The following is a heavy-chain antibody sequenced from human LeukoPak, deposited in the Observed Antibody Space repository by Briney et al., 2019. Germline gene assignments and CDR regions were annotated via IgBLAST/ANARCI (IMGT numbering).Heavy chain of an antibody. Sequence: SETLPLTCAVYGGSFSGYYWSWIRQPPGKGLEWIGEINHSGSTNYNPSLRSRVAISVDTSKNQFSLKLSSVTAADTAVYYCASTSSGSTARNWFDPWGQGTLVTVSS. CDR1: GGSFSGYY. D-gene: IGHD1-26*01. CDR3: ASTSSGSTARNWFDP. J-gene: IGHJ5*02. CDR2: INHSGST. V-gene: IGHV4-34*01.